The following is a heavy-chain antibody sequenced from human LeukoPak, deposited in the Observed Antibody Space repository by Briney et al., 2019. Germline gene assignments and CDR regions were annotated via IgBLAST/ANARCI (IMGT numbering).Heavy chain of an antibody. V-gene: IGHV4-39*07. CDR3: ARRRYKGSGYSVDY. CDR1: GGSISSGDYY. D-gene: IGHD3-22*01. CDR2: INHSGST. Sequence: SETLSLTCTVSGGSISSGDYYWSWIRQPPGKGLEWIGEINHSGSTNYNPSLKSRVTISVDTSKNQFSLKLSSVTAADTAVYYCARRRYKGSGYSVDYWGQGTLVTVSS. J-gene: IGHJ4*02.